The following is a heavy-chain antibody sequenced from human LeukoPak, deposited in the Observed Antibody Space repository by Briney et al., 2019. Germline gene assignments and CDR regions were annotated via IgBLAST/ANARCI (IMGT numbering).Heavy chain of an antibody. Sequence: PSETLSLTCTVSGGSISSGGYYWSWIRQPPGKGLEWIGEINHSGSTNYNPSLKSRVTISVDTSKNQFSLKLSSVTAADTAVYYCAGGRGITGTTTMYYFDYWGQGTLVTVSS. CDR1: GGSISSGGYY. V-gene: IGHV4-39*07. J-gene: IGHJ4*02. D-gene: IGHD1-20*01. CDR3: AGGRGITGTTTMYYFDY. CDR2: INHSGST.